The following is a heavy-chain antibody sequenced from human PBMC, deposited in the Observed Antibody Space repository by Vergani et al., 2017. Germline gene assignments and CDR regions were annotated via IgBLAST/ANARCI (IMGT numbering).Heavy chain of an antibody. J-gene: IGHJ5*02. D-gene: IGHD2-2*01. CDR2: IGSDGSST. V-gene: IGHV3-74*01. Sequence: EVQLVESGGGLVQPGGSLRLSCAASGFTFSSYWMHWVRQAPGQGLVWVSRIGSDGSSTNYADSVKGRFTISRDNAKNTVLLELNRRRAEDTAVYYCARGGDLGYCSCNSCLGSWFDPWGQGTLVTVSS. CDR3: ARGGDLGYCSCNSCLGSWFDP. CDR1: GFTFSSYW.